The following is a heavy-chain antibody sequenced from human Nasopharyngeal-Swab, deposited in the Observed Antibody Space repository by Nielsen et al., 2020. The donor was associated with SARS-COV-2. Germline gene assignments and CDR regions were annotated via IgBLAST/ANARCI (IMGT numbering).Heavy chain of an antibody. D-gene: IGHD2-15*01. CDR3: ARRVGYCSGGSCYFDY. CDR1: GYSLTSYW. V-gene: IGHV5-51*01. J-gene: IGHJ4*02. Sequence: GESLKISRKGSGYSLTSYWIGRVRQMPGKGLEWMGIIYPGDSDTRYSPSFQGQVTISADKSISTAYLQWSSLKASDTAMYYCARRVGYCSGGSCYFDYWGQGTLVTVSS. CDR2: IYPGDSDT.